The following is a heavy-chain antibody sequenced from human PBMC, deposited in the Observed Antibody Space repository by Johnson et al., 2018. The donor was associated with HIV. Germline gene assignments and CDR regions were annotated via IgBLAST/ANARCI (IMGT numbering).Heavy chain of an antibody. CDR3: AKASDSSSGGGAFDI. D-gene: IGHD6-6*01. J-gene: IGHJ3*02. CDR2: IWYDGNKK. V-gene: IGHV3-33*06. Sequence: QVQLVESGVGVVQPGRSLRLSCAASGFTFSSYGMHWVRQAPGKGLEWVGVIWYDGNKKYCADSVKGRFTISRDNSKNTLSLQMNSLRAGDTAVYYCAKASDSSSGGGAFDIWGQGTMVTVSS. CDR1: GFTFSSYG.